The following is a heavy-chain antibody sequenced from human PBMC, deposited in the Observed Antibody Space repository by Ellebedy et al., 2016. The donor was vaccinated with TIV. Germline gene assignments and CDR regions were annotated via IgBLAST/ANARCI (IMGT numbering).Heavy chain of an antibody. CDR3: VRGGGSFDY. CDR2: IKVDGSNK. J-gene: IGHJ4*02. V-gene: IGHV3-7*01. D-gene: IGHD1-26*01. Sequence: GGSLRLSXAASGFTFSTFWMSWVRQAPGKGLEWLANIKVDGSNKYYVDSVKGRFTISRDNAKNSLYLQIDSLRVEDTAIYYCVRGGGSFDYWGQGALVTVSS. CDR1: GFTFSTFW.